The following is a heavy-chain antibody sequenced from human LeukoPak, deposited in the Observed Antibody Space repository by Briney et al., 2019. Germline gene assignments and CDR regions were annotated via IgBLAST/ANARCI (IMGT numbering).Heavy chain of an antibody. CDR2: ISGSGGST. Sequence: GGSLRLSCAASGFTFSSYAMSWVRQAPGKGLEWVSAISGSGGSTYYADSVKGRFTISRDNSKNMLYLQMNSLRAEDTAVYYCAKSFSSGYYAPDYWGQGTLVTVSS. CDR1: GFTFSSYA. CDR3: AKSFSSGYYAPDY. D-gene: IGHD3-22*01. J-gene: IGHJ4*02. V-gene: IGHV3-23*01.